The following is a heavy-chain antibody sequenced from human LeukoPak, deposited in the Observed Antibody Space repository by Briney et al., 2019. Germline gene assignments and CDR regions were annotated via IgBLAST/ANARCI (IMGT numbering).Heavy chain of an antibody. CDR3: ARLTGCCSGGSCYSSYFDY. CDR2: INHSGST. V-gene: IGHV4-34*01. CDR1: GGSFSGYY. J-gene: IGHJ4*02. Sequence: PSETLSLTCAVYGGSFSGYYWGWIRQPPGKGLEWIGEINHSGSTNYNPSLKSRVTISVDTSKNQFSLKLSSVTAADTAVYYCARLTGCCSGGSCYSSYFDYWGQGTLVTVSS. D-gene: IGHD2-15*01.